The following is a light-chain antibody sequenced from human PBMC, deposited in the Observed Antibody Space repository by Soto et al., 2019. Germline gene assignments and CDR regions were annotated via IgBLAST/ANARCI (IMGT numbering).Light chain of an antibody. CDR3: QQYGSSPPWT. CDR2: VAS. V-gene: IGKV3-20*01. Sequence: ELVLTQSPGTLYLSPGESATLSCRASQRVSSSYVAWYQQKPSQAPRLLIYVASSRATGIPDRFSGSGSGTDFTLTSTRLEPEEFAVWYCQQYGSSPPWTFGQVTKVEI. J-gene: IGKJ1*01. CDR1: QRVSSSY.